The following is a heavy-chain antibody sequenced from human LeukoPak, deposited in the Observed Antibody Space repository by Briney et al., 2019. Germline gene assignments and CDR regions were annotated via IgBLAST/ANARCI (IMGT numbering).Heavy chain of an antibody. CDR2: INPNSGGT. D-gene: IGHD3-22*01. CDR1: GYTFTGYY. V-gene: IGHV1-2*02. Sequence: SVKVSCKASGYTFTGYYMHWVRQAPGQGLEWMGWINPNSGGTNYAQKFQGRVTMTRDTSISTAYMELSRLRSDDTAVYYCARYVVDSSGYYFSHFDYWGQGTLVTVSS. J-gene: IGHJ4*02. CDR3: ARYVVDSSGYYFSHFDY.